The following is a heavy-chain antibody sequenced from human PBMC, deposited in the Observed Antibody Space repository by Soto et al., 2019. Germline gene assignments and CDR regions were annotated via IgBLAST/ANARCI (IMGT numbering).Heavy chain of an antibody. V-gene: IGHV3-21*06. J-gene: IGHJ4*02. CDR3: ARESEDLTSNFDY. CDR1: GFTFTRYS. Sequence: GGSLRLSCAASGFTFTRYSMNWVRQAPGKGLEWVSSISSTTNYIYYGDSMKGRVTISRDNAKNSLYLEMNTLRAEDTAVYYCARESEDLTSNFDYWGQGTLLTVSS. CDR2: ISSTTNYI.